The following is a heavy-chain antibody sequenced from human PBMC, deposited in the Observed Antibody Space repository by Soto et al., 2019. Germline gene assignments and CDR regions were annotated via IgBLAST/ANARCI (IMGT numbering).Heavy chain of an antibody. V-gene: IGHV1-69*01. CDR1: GGTFSSYA. J-gene: IGHJ6*02. D-gene: IGHD3-10*01. CDR3: ARGGKITMVRGPNYYYYGMDV. Sequence: QVQLVQSGAEVKKPGSSVMVSCKASGGTFSSYAISWVRQAPGQGLEWMGGIIPIFGTANYAQKFQGRVTITADESTSTAYMELSSLRSEDTAVYYCARGGKITMVRGPNYYYYGMDVWGQGTTVTVSS. CDR2: IIPIFGTA.